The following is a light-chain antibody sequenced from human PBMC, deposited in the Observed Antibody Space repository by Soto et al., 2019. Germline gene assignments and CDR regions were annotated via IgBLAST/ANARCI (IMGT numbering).Light chain of an antibody. Sequence: ENVFTQSPGTPSLFPGERGTFSCRARQCVSSNYLAWYQQKPGQAPRLLIYGASSRATGIPDRSSGSGSGTDFTLTISRLEPEDFAVYYCQQYGSSLTWTFGQGTKVDIK. CDR3: QQYGSSLTWT. J-gene: IGKJ1*01. CDR1: QCVSSNY. V-gene: IGKV3-20*01. CDR2: GAS.